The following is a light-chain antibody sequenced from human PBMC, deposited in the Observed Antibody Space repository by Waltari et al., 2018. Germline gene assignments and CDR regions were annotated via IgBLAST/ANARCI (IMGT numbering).Light chain of an antibody. CDR3: QQADSFPLT. J-gene: IGKJ4*01. V-gene: IGKV1-12*01. CDR2: SAS. CDR1: QGINNW. Sequence: DIQKTQSPSSLCASVGDRVTKSCRATQGINNWLAWYQQVPGRAPKLLIYSASSLQSGVPSRFSGSGSGTNFTLTITSLQPEDFATYYCQQADSFPLTFGGGTKVEIK.